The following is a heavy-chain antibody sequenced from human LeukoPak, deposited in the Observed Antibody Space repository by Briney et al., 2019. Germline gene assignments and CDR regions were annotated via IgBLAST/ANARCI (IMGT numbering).Heavy chain of an antibody. CDR3: ARDGRAGSLFAY. J-gene: IGHJ4*02. CDR2: IYTSGST. V-gene: IGHV4-61*02. Sequence: PSETLSLTCTVSGDSISSGSYYWTWIRQPAGKGLEWIGRIYTSGSTNYNPSLKSRVTISVDTSKNQFSPKLSSVTAADTAIYYCARDGRAGSLFAYWGQGTLVTVSS. CDR1: GDSISSGSYY. D-gene: IGHD6-19*01.